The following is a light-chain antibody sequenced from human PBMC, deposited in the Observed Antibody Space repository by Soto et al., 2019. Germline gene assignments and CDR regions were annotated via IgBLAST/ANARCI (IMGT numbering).Light chain of an antibody. Sequence: EIVLTQSPATLSLSPGERATLSCRASQSVSSSYLAWYQQKPGQAPRLLIYGASNRATGIPDRFSGSGSGTDFTLTISRLEPEDSAMYYCHQHGISPPVTFGQGTRLEIK. CDR1: QSVSSSY. V-gene: IGKV3-20*01. J-gene: IGKJ5*01. CDR3: HQHGISPPVT. CDR2: GAS.